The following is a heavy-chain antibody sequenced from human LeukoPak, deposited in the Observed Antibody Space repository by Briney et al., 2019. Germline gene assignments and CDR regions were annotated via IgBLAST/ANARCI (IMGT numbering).Heavy chain of an antibody. CDR2: MNPNSGNT. CDR1: GYTFTSYD. J-gene: IGHJ4*02. Sequence: ASVKVSCKASGYTFTSYDINWVRQATGQGLEWMGWMNPNSGNTGYAQKFQGRVTITRNTSISTAYMELSSLRSEDTAVHYCARALAYCGGDCYSYHYWGQGTLVTVSS. V-gene: IGHV1-8*03. D-gene: IGHD2-21*02. CDR3: ARALAYCGGDCYSYHY.